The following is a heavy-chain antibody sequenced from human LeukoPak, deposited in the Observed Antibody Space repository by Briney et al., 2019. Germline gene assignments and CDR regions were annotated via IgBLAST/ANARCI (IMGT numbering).Heavy chain of an antibody. V-gene: IGHV3-23*01. Sequence: GGSLRLSCAASGFTFSTYAMSWVRQAPGKGLEWVSAISGSGRSTYYPDSVKGRFTISRDNSKNTLYLQMNSLRAEDTAVYYCAKDKGLIYMDVWGKGTTVTVSS. CDR2: ISGSGRST. CDR3: AKDKGLIYMDV. J-gene: IGHJ6*03. D-gene: IGHD2-8*01. CDR1: GFTFSTYA.